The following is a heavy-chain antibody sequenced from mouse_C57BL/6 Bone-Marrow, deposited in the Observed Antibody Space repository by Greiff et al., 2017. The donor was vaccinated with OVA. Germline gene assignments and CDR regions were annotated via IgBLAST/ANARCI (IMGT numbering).Heavy chain of an antibody. CDR3: ARSSAR. V-gene: IGHV1-50*01. D-gene: IGHD3-1*01. J-gene: IGHJ2*01. Sequence: QVHVKQPGAELVKPGASVKLSCKASGYTFTSYWMQWVKQRPGQGLEWIGEIDPSDSYTNYNQKFKGKATLTVDTSSSTAYMQLSSLTSEDSAVYYCARSSARWGKGTTLTVSS. CDR2: IDPSDSYT. CDR1: GYTFTSYW.